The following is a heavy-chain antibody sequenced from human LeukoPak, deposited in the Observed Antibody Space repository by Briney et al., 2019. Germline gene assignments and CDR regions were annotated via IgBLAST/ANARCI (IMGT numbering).Heavy chain of an antibody. J-gene: IGHJ4*02. CDR1: GGSISSGSYY. D-gene: IGHD6-19*01. Sequence: SETLSLTCTVSGGSISSGSYYWSWIRQPAGKGLEWIGRIYTSGSTNYNPSLKSRVTISVDTSKNQFSLRLNSVTAADTAIYYCASNKGQWLFSDWGQGTLVTVSS. CDR2: IYTSGST. CDR3: ASNKGQWLFSD. V-gene: IGHV4-61*02.